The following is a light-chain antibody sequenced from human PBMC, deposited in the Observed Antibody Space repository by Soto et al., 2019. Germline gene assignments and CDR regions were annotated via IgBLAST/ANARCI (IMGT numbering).Light chain of an antibody. CDR2: EVN. CDR1: SSDIGGYEY. J-gene: IGLJ3*02. V-gene: IGLV2-8*01. Sequence: QSVLTQPPSASGSPGQSVTISCTGTSSDIGGYEYVSWYQQHPGKAPKLMIFEVNKRPSGVTDRFSGSKSGNTASLTVSGLQAEDEADYYCSSYAGSKGVFGGGTKLTVL. CDR3: SSYAGSKGV.